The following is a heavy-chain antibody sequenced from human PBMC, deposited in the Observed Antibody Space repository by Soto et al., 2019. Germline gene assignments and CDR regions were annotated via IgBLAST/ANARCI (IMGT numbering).Heavy chain of an antibody. J-gene: IGHJ4*02. CDR2: ISGSGGST. CDR3: AKLNSSGWYRGGYFDY. Sequence: EVQLLESGGGLVQPGGSLRLSGAASGFTFSSYAMSWVREAPGKGLEWVSAISGSGGSTYYADSVKGRFTISRDNSKNTLYLQMNSLRAEDTAVYYCAKLNSSGWYRGGYFDYWGQGTLVTVSS. V-gene: IGHV3-23*01. CDR1: GFTFSSYA. D-gene: IGHD6-19*01.